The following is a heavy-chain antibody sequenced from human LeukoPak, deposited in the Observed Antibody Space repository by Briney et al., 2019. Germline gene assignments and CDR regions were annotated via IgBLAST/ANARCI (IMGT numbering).Heavy chain of an antibody. CDR3: ARGSNYYDSSGYSDLFDY. D-gene: IGHD3-22*01. Sequence: PSETLSLTCTVSGGSISSYYWSWIRQPPGKGLEWIGYIYYSGSTNYNPSLKSRVTISVDTSKNQFSLKLSSVTAADTAVYYCARGSNYYDSSGYSDLFDYWGQGTLVTVSS. CDR1: GGSISSYY. CDR2: IYYSGST. J-gene: IGHJ4*02. V-gene: IGHV4-59*12.